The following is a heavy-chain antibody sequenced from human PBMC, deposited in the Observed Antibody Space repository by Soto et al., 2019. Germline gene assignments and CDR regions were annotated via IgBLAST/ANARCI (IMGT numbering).Heavy chain of an antibody. CDR1: GYTFRNYG. Sequence: ASVKVSCKASGYTFRNYGISWVRQAPGQGLEWMGWISPFNGNIKYGQKFQGRVTITADESTSTAYMELSSLRSEDTAVYYCARGEIYCSGGSCYGMDVWGQGTTVTVSS. V-gene: IGHV1-18*01. CDR3: ARGEIYCSGGSCYGMDV. J-gene: IGHJ6*02. CDR2: ISPFNGNI. D-gene: IGHD2-15*01.